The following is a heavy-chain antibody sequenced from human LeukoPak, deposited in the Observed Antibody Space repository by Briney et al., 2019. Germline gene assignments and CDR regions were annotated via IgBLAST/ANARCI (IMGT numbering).Heavy chain of an antibody. V-gene: IGHV3-23*01. CDR3: AKAPVTSCRGAFCYPFDY. J-gene: IGHJ4*02. CDR1: GFTLSSYA. D-gene: IGHD2-15*01. CDR2: MSSSDDGR. Sequence: GGSLRLSCAASGFTLSSYAMSWVRQAPGKGLEWVSAMSSSDDGRYYAASVRGRFTISRDTSRSTLYLQMNSLRAEDAAVYYCAKAPVTSCRGAFCYPFDYWGQGTLVTVSS.